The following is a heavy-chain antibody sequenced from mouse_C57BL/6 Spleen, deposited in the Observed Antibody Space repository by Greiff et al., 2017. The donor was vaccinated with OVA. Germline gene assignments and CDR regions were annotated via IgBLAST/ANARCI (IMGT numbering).Heavy chain of an antibody. CDR1: GFTFSDYY. CDR3: ARERYYYGSSYAMDY. D-gene: IGHD1-1*01. V-gene: IGHV5-16*01. CDR2: INYDGSST. Sequence: EVKLMESEGGLVQPGSSMKLSCTASGFTFSDYYMAWVRQVPEKGLEWVANINYDGSSTYYLDSLKSRFIISRDNAKNILYLQMSSLKSEDTATYYCARERYYYGSSYAMDYWGQGTSVTVSS. J-gene: IGHJ4*01.